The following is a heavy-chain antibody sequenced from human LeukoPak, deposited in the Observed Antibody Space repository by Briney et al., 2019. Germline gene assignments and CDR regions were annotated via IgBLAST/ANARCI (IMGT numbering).Heavy chain of an antibody. CDR3: ARAVYNYDFWCGYYAY. CDR2: IYYSGST. J-gene: IGHJ4*02. CDR1: GGSISSYY. Sequence: SETLSLTCTVSGGSISSYYWSWIRQPPGKGVEWIGYIYYSGSTNYNPSLKSRVTISVDTSKNQFSLKVSSVTAADTAVYYCARAVYNYDFWCGYYAYWGQGTLVTVSS. V-gene: IGHV4-59*08. D-gene: IGHD3-3*01.